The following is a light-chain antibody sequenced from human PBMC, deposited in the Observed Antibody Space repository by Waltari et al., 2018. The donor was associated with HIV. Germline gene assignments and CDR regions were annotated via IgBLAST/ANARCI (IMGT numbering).Light chain of an antibody. J-gene: IGLJ3*02. CDR1: SGHSNYA. V-gene: IGLV4-69*01. CDR2: LNSDGSH. CDR3: RTWGTGTWV. Sequence: QLVLTQSPSASASLGASVKLTCTLTSGHSNYAIAWHQQQPEKGPRYLMNLNSDGSHNKGDGIPDRFSGSSSGAERYLTISSLQSEDEADYYCRTWGTGTWVFGGGTKLTVL.